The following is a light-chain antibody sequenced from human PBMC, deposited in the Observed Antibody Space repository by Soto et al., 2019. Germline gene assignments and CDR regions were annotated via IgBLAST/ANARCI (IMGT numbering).Light chain of an antibody. J-gene: IGKJ1*01. CDR2: GAS. CDR1: QSVSSNY. CDR3: QQYGGSPPT. V-gene: IGKV3-20*01. Sequence: EIVLTQSPGTLSSSPGERATLSCRASQSVSSNYLAWYQRKPGQAPRLLIYGASNRATDIPYRFIGSGSGTAFTLTITSLEPDDFAMYYCQQYGGSPPTFGQGTKVEIK.